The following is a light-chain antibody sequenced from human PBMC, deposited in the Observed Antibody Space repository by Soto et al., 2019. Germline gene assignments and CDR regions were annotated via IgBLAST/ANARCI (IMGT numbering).Light chain of an antibody. CDR3: SSYTTSNTWV. J-gene: IGLJ3*02. Sequence: QSALTQPASVSGSPGQLITISCTGTSSDVGAYDYVSWYQQHPGKAPKFMLYEVSNRPSGLSNRFSGSKSGNTASLTISGLQAEDEADYYCSSYTTSNTWVFGGGTKLTVL. CDR1: SSDVGAYDY. CDR2: EVS. V-gene: IGLV2-14*01.